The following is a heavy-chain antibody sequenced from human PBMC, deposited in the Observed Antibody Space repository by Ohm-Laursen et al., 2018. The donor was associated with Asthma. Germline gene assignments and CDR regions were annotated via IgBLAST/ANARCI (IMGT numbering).Heavy chain of an antibody. V-gene: IGHV3-23*01. Sequence: GSLRLSCTASGFTFSSYAMSWVRQAPGKGLEWVSAISGSGGSTYYADSVKGRFTISRDNSKNTLYLQMNSLRAEDTAVYYCAKVCPYSSGCDYWGQGTLVTVSS. D-gene: IGHD6-19*01. CDR2: ISGSGGST. J-gene: IGHJ4*02. CDR3: AKVCPYSSGCDY. CDR1: GFTFSSYA.